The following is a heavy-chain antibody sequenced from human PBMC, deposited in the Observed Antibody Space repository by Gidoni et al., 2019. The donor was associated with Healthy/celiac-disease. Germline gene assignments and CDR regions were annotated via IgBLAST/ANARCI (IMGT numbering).Heavy chain of an antibody. Sequence: EVQLVESGGGLVKPGGSLRLSCAASGFTFSSYSMNWVRQAPGKGLEWVSSISSSSSYIYYADSVKGRFTISRDNAKNSLYLQMNSLRAEDTAVYYCARDGNPLMELNYYYYGMDVWGQGTTVTVSS. V-gene: IGHV3-21*01. CDR3: ARDGNPLMELNYYYYGMDV. CDR2: ISSSSSYI. J-gene: IGHJ6*02. CDR1: GFTFSSYS. D-gene: IGHD1-7*01.